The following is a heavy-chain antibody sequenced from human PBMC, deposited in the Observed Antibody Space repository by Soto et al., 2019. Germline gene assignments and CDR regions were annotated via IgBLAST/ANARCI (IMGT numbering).Heavy chain of an antibody. Sequence: EVQLVESGGGLVEPGGSLRLSCAASGFTFSDYSMDWVRQAPGKGLEWIGRVRNKANSYTTEYAASVRGRFTVTRDDSKNSLYLQMNSLKTEDTAMYYCGRNLSSGGTYSLDYWGQGTLVTVSS. V-gene: IGHV3-72*01. CDR1: GFTFSDYS. J-gene: IGHJ4*02. CDR3: GRNLSSGGTYSLDY. CDR2: VRNKANSYTT. D-gene: IGHD2-8*02.